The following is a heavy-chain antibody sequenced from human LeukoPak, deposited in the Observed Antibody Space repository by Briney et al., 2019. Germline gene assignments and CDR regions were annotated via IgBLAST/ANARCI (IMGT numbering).Heavy chain of an antibody. J-gene: IGHJ4*02. CDR3: ARDMDSSGLPGYFDY. CDR2: IYYSGST. V-gene: IGHV4-59*01. D-gene: IGHD3-22*01. Sequence: PSETLSLTCTVSGGSISSYYWSWIRQPPGKGLEWIGYIYYSGSTNYNPSLKSRVTISVDTSKNQFSLKLSSVTAADTAVYYRARDMDSSGLPGYFDYWGQGTLVTVSS. CDR1: GGSISSYY.